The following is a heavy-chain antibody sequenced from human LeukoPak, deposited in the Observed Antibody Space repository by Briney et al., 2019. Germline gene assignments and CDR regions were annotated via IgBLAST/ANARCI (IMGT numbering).Heavy chain of an antibody. D-gene: IGHD3-16*01. Sequence: SGTLSLTCAVSGDSISSNYWWSWVRQSPGKGLEWIGEILQSGSTNYNPSLRSRVTISIDKSKNQFSLNLSSVTAADTAVYYCARESWSYASKFHYWGQGTLVTVSS. J-gene: IGHJ4*02. V-gene: IGHV4-4*02. CDR3: ARESWSYASKFHY. CDR1: GDSISSNYW. CDR2: ILQSGST.